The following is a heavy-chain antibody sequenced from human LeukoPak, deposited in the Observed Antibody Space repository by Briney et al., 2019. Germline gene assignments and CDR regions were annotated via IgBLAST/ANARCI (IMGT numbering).Heavy chain of an antibody. D-gene: IGHD4-17*01. Sequence: GGSLRLSCAASGFTFSSYAMSWVRQAPGKGLEWVSAISGSGGSTYYADSVKGRFTISRDNSKNTLYLQMNSLRAEDTAAYYCAKMTTVTTRGQGNGMDVWGQGTTVTVSS. CDR3: AKMTTVTTRGQGNGMDV. CDR2: ISGSGGST. V-gene: IGHV3-23*01. J-gene: IGHJ6*02. CDR1: GFTFSSYA.